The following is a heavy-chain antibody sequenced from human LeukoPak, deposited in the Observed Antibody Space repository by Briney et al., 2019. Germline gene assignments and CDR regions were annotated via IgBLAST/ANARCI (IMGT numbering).Heavy chain of an antibody. J-gene: IGHJ6*02. V-gene: IGHV1-46*01. D-gene: IGHD3-3*01. CDR1: GYTFTSYY. CDR3: AREGFPPKISDFWSGLGPYYYGMDV. CDR2: INPSGGST. Sequence: ASVKVSCKASGYTFTSYYMHWVRQAPGQGLEWMGIINPSGGSTSYTQKFQGRDTMTRDTSTSTVYMELSSLRSEDTAVYYCAREGFPPKISDFWSGLGPYYYGMDVWGQGTTVTVSS.